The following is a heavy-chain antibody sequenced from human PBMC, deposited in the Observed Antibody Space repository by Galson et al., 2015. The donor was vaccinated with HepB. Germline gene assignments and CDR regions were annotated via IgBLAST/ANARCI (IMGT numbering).Heavy chain of an antibody. D-gene: IGHD3-22*01. V-gene: IGHV5-51*01. CDR1: GYTFTTQW. J-gene: IGHJ1*01. Sequence: QSGAEVKKPGQSLKISCKASGYTFTTQWIAWVRHVPGIGLEWMGIIHPRDSDTRYSPSFQGQISISADKSINTAYLQWNSLKASDTAMYYCARQDRRNWLVIESWGQGTLVTVSS. CDR3: ARQDRRNWLVIES. CDR2: IHPRDSDT.